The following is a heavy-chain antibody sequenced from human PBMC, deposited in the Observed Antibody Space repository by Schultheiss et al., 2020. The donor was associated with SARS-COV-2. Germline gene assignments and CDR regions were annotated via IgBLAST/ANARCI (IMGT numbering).Heavy chain of an antibody. Sequence: SETLSLTCAVSGGSISSGSYYWSWIRQPAGKGLEWIGRIYYSGSTYYNPSLKSRITISVDTSKNQFSLKLSSVTAADTAVYYCAGDFWSGYYYWFDPWGQGTLVTVSS. J-gene: IGHJ5*02. V-gene: IGHV4-61*10. D-gene: IGHD3-3*01. CDR3: AGDFWSGYYYWFDP. CDR2: IYYSGST. CDR1: GGSISSGSYY.